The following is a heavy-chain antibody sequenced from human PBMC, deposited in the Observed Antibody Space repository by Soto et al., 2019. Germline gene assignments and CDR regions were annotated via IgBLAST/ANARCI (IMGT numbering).Heavy chain of an antibody. J-gene: IGHJ4*02. V-gene: IGHV3-23*01. CDR3: AKGIAARPWDSFDY. CDR2: ISGSGGST. D-gene: IGHD6-6*01. Sequence: GGSLRLSCAASGFSFSSYGMQWVRQAPGKGLEWVSAISGSGGSTYYADSVKGRFTISRDNSKNTLYLQMNSLRAEDTAVYYCAKGIAARPWDSFDYWGQGTLVTVSS. CDR1: GFSFSSYG.